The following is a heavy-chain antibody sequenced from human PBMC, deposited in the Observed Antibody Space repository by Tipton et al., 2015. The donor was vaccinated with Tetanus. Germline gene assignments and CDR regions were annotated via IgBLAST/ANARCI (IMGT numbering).Heavy chain of an antibody. V-gene: IGHV4-61*01. CDR1: GGSVSSGSYY. J-gene: IGHJ4*02. CDR2: ILCGAST. D-gene: IGHD3-3*01. Sequence: TLSLTYTVSGGSVSSGSYYWAWIRQPPGKGLEFIGYILCGASTHYSPSLKSRVTVSADPSKNQFFLKLSSVTAADTAVYYCARIHDFWSGYFDFWGQGTLVTVSS. CDR3: ARIHDFWSGYFDF.